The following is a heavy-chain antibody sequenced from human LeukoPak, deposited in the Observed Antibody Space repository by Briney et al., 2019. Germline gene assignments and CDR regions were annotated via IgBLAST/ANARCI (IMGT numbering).Heavy chain of an antibody. CDR1: GGSISSYY. CDR3: ARDSYYYDSSGYYWGFDY. CDR2: IYYSGST. V-gene: IGHV4-59*01. J-gene: IGHJ4*02. D-gene: IGHD3-22*01. Sequence: PSETLSLTCTVSGGSISSYYWSWIRQPPGKGLEWIGYIYYSGSTNYNPSLKSRVTISVDTSKNQFSLKLSPVTAADTAVYYCARDSYYYDSSGYYWGFDYWGQGTLVTVSS.